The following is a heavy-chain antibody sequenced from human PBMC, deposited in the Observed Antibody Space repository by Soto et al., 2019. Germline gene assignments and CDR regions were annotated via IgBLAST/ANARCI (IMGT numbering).Heavy chain of an antibody. D-gene: IGHD3-22*01. CDR2: ISDSGGST. J-gene: IGHJ4*02. CDR3: AKVQYYYDSSGYSH. V-gene: IGHV3-23*01. CDR1: GFTFSSYA. Sequence: PGGSLRLSCAASGFTFSSYAMSWVRQAPGKGLEWVSRISDSGGSTYYADSVKGRFTISRDNSRNTLYLQMNSLRAEDTAVYYCAKVQYYYDSSGYSHWGQGTLVTVSS.